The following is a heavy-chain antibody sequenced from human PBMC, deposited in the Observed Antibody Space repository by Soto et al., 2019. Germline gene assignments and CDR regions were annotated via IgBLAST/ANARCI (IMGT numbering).Heavy chain of an antibody. D-gene: IGHD3-3*01. CDR1: GYTFTSYA. CDR2: INTNTGNP. J-gene: IGHJ6*02. Sequence: QVQLVQSGSELKKPGASVKVSCKASGYTFTSYAMNWVRQAPGQGLEWMGWINTNTGNPTYAQGFTGRFVFSLDTPVRTAYLQICSLKAEDTAVYYCARGGGVSTYYDFWSGYYIHYYGMDVWGQGTTVTVSS. V-gene: IGHV7-4-1*01. CDR3: ARGGGVSTYYDFWSGYYIHYYGMDV.